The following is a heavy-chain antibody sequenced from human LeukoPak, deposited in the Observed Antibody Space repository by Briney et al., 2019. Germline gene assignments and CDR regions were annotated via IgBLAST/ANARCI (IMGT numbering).Heavy chain of an antibody. J-gene: IGHJ4*02. CDR1: GGSFSGYY. Sequence: SETLSLTCAIYGGSFSGYYWSWIRQPPGKGLEWIGEINHSGSTNYNPSLKSRVTISVDTSKNQFSLKLSSVTAADTAVYYCARVRGYYFDYWGQGTLVTVSS. CDR3: ARVRGYYFDY. V-gene: IGHV4-34*01. CDR2: INHSGST.